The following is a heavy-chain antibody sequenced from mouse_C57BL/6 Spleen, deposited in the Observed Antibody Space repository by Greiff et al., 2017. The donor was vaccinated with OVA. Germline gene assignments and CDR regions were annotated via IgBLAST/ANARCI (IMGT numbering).Heavy chain of an antibody. V-gene: IGHV5-9-1*02. CDR3: TREAYYYGSRAYFDY. D-gene: IGHD1-1*01. J-gene: IGHJ2*01. Sequence: EVKLVESGEGLVKPGGSLKLSCAASGFTFSSYAMSWVRQTPEKRLEWVAYISSGGDYIYYADTVKGRFTISRDNARNTLYLQMSSLKSEDTAMYYCTREAYYYGSRAYFDYWGQGTTLTVSS. CDR2: ISSGGDYI. CDR1: GFTFSSYA.